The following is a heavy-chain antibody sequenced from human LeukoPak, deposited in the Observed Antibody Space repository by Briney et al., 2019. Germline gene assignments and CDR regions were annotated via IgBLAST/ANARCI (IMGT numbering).Heavy chain of an antibody. V-gene: IGHV4-61*02. CDR2: IYNSGST. CDR1: GGSISSGGYY. Sequence: SETLSLTCTVSGGSISSGGYYWSWIRQPAGKGLEWIGRIYNSGSTNYNPSLKSRVTISVDTSKNQFSLKLSSVTAADTAVYYCARAGIVGGISGAFDIWGQGTMVTVST. D-gene: IGHD1-26*01. J-gene: IGHJ3*02. CDR3: ARAGIVGGISGAFDI.